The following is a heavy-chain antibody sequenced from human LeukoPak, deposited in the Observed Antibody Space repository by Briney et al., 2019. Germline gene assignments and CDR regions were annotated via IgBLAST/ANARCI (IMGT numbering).Heavy chain of an antibody. V-gene: IGHV4-39*07. D-gene: IGHD3-22*01. CDR1: GGSISSSSYY. Sequence: SETLSLTCTVSGGSISSSSYYWGWIRQPPGKGLEWIGEINHSGSTNYNPSLKSRVTISVDTSKNQFSLKLSSVTAADTAVYYCARARYDSSGYYSIFDYWGQGTLVTVSS. CDR3: ARARYDSSGYYSIFDY. CDR2: INHSGST. J-gene: IGHJ4*02.